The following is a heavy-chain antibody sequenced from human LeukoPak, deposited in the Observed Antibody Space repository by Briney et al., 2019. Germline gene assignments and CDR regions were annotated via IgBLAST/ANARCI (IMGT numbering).Heavy chain of an antibody. Sequence: SETLSLTCTVSGGSISSYYWSWIRQPPGKGLEWIGYIYYSGSTNYNPSLKSRVTISVDTSKNQFSLRLSSVTAADTAVYYCARDAGQQLGWFDPWGQGTLVTVSS. D-gene: IGHD6-13*01. J-gene: IGHJ5*02. V-gene: IGHV4-59*01. CDR1: GGSISSYY. CDR3: ARDAGQQLGWFDP. CDR2: IYYSGST.